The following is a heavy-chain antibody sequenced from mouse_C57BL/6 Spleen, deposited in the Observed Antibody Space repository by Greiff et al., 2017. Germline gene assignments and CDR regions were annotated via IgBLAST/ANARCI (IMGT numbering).Heavy chain of an antibody. J-gene: IGHJ4*01. V-gene: IGHV1-26*01. CDR1: GYTFTDYY. D-gene: IGHD2-3*01. CDR3: ARGIYDGYYSYAMDY. CDR2: INPNNGGT. Sequence: EVQLQQSGPELVKPGASVKISCKASGYTFTDYYMNWVKQSHGQSLEWIGDINPNNGGTSYNQKFKGKATLTVDKSSSTAYMELRSLTSEDSAVYYCARGIYDGYYSYAMDYWGQGTSVTVSS.